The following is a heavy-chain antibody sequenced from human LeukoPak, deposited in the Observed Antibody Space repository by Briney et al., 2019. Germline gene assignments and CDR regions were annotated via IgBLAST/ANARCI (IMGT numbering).Heavy chain of an antibody. CDR1: GFTFSSYW. CDR2: IKQDGSEK. CDR3: ARVPGSGVFDY. J-gene: IGHJ4*02. V-gene: IGHV3-7*01. D-gene: IGHD3-10*01. Sequence: GGSLRLSCAASGFTFSSYWMSWVRQAPGKGLEWVANIKQDGSEKYYVDSVKGRFTISRDNAKNPLYLQMNSLRAEDTAVYYCARVPGSGVFDYWGQGTLVTVSS.